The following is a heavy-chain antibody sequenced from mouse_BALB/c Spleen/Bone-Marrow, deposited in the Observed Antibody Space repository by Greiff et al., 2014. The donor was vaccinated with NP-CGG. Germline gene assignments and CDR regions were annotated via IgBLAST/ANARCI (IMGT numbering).Heavy chain of an antibody. CDR2: IDPANGNT. V-gene: IGHV14-3*02. CDR3: ATYYCGSSWGFAY. J-gene: IGHJ3*01. D-gene: IGHD1-1*01. CDR1: GFNIKDTY. Sequence: VHVKQSGAELVKPGASVKLSCTASGFNIKDTYMHWVKQRPEQGLEWIGRIDPANGNTKYDPKFQGKATITADTSSNTAYLQLSSLTSEDTAVYYCATYYCGSSWGFAYWGQGTLVTVSA.